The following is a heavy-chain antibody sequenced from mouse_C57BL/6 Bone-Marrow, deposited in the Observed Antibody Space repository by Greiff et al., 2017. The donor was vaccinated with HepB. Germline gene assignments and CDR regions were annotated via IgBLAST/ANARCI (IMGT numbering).Heavy chain of an antibody. CDR2: ISYDGSN. CDR3: ARAPQLKPLDY. J-gene: IGHJ2*01. CDR1: GYSITSGYY. Sequence: EVQLQESGPGLVKPSQSLSLTCSVTGYSITSGYYWNWIRQFPGNKLEWMGYISYDGSNNYNPSLKNRISITRYTSKNQFFLKLNSVTTEDTATYYCARAPQLKPLDYWGQGTTLTVSS. D-gene: IGHD3-1*01. V-gene: IGHV3-6*01.